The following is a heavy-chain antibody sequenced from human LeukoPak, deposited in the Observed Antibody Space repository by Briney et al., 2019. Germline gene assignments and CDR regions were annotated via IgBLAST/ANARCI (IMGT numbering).Heavy chain of an antibody. CDR2: ISSSSSYI. CDR1: GFTFSSYS. J-gene: IGHJ4*02. D-gene: IGHD3-16*02. Sequence: GGSLRLSCAASGFTFSSYSMNWVRQAPGKGLEWVSSISSSSSYIYYADPVKGRFTISRDNAKNSLYLQMNSLRAEDTAVYYCARDRDDYVWGSYRAFDYWGQGTLVTVSS. V-gene: IGHV3-21*01. CDR3: ARDRDDYVWGSYRAFDY.